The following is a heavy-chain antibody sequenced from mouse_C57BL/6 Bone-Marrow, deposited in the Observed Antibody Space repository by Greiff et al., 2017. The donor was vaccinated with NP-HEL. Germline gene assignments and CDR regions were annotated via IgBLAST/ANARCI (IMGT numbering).Heavy chain of an antibody. J-gene: IGHJ1*03. D-gene: IGHD1-1*01. CDR3: AREGNYYGNWYFDV. V-gene: IGHV1-64*01. CDR1: GYTFTSYW. CDR2: IHPNSGST. Sequence: QVQLQQPGAELVKPGASVKLSCKASGYTFTSYWMHWVKQRPGQGLEWIGMIHPNSGSTNYNEKFKSKATLTVDKSSSTAYMQLSSLTSEDSAVYYCAREGNYYGNWYFDVGGTGTTVTVSS.